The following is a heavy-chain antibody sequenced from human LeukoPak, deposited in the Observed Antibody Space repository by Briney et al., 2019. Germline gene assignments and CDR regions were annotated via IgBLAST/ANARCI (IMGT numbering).Heavy chain of an antibody. CDR3: ARSTLGIEFDY. CDR2: ISAYNDNA. Sequence: ASVKVSCRASGYTFTAHYIHWVRQAPGQGLEWMGWISAYNDNAHYAQGLEGRVTMTSETSTRTAYMELRSLRSDDTAVYYCARSTLGIEFDYWGQGSLVTVSS. J-gene: IGHJ4*02. CDR1: GYTFTAHY. D-gene: IGHD7-27*01. V-gene: IGHV1-18*04.